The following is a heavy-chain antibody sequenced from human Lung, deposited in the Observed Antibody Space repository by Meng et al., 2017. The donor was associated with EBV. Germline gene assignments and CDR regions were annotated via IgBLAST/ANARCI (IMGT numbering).Heavy chain of an antibody. D-gene: IGHD5-12*01. J-gene: IGHJ4*02. CDR1: GGSSSSGGYY. CDR2: IYTSGST. V-gene: IGHV4-61*02. CDR3: ARDPGLGYSGYDGILGY. Sequence: HVQLQESGPGLVKPLQPLSLPCTVSGGSSSSGGYYWSWIRQPAGKGLEWIGRIYTSGSTNYNPSLKSRVTMSVDTSKNQFSLKLSSVTAADTAVYYCARDPGLGYSGYDGILGYWGQGTLVTVSS.